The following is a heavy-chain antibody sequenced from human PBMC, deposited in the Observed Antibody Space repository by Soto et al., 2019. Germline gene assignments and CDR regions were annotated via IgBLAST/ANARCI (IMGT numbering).Heavy chain of an antibody. CDR3: AIGGRSGWLGLDH. D-gene: IGHD6-19*01. CDR1: TGSISSGTYH. J-gene: IGHJ4*02. Sequence: SETLSLTCTVSTGSISSGTYHWNWIRQRPGKGLEGIGHIYFSGSTYYNPSLKSRVTMSIDTSKNQFSLEVNYVTAADTAVYYCAIGGRSGWLGLDHWGQGTLVTVSS. V-gene: IGHV4-31*03. CDR2: IYFSGST.